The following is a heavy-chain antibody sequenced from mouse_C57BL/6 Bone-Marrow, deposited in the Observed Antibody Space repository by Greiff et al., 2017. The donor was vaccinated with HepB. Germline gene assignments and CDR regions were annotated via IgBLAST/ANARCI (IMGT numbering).Heavy chain of an antibody. CDR1: GYAFTNYL. D-gene: IGHD2-3*01. J-gene: IGHJ2*01. Sequence: VQLQQSGAELVRPGTSVKVSCKASGYAFTNYLIEWVKQRPGQGLEWIGVINPGSGGTNYNEKFKGKATLTADKSSSTAYMQLSSLTSEDSAVYFCARAGDGGGYWGQGTTLTVSS. CDR2: INPGSGGT. V-gene: IGHV1-54*01. CDR3: ARAGDGGGY.